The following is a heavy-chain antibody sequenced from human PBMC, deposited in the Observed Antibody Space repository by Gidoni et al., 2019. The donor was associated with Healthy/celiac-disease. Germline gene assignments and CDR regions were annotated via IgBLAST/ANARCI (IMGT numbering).Heavy chain of an antibody. Sequence: QVQLVASGGGVVQPGRSLRLSCAASGFTFSSYGMHWVRQAPGKGLEWVAVIWYDGINKYYADSVKGRFTISRDNSKNTLYLQMNSLRAEDTAVYYCARDISYYGMDVWGQGTTVTVSS. CDR1: GFTFSSYG. CDR2: IWYDGINK. J-gene: IGHJ6*02. CDR3: ARDISYYGMDV. V-gene: IGHV3-33*01.